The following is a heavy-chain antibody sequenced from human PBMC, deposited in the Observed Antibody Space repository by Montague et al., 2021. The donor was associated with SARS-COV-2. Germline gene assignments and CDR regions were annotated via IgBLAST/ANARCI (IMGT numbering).Heavy chain of an antibody. Sequence: SGTLSLTCTVSGGSVRSGLYYWTWIRQPPGKGLEWIGYVYYSGTANHNPSLKSRLTLTVDTSKNQLSLKLSSVTAADTAIYYCARERLDCSGTSCYTNGLDVWGQGTMVTVSS. J-gene: IGHJ6*02. CDR3: ARERLDCSGTSCYTNGLDV. CDR2: VYYSGTA. D-gene: IGHD2-15*01. V-gene: IGHV4-61*01. CDR1: GGSVRSGLYY.